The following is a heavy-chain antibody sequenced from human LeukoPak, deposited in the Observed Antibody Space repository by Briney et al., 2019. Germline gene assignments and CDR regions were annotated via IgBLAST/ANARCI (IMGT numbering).Heavy chain of an antibody. CDR1: GYTFTSYG. J-gene: IGHJ6*03. D-gene: IGHD6-13*01. Sequence: ASVKVSCKASGYTFTSYGISWVRQAPGQGLEWMGWISAYNGNTNYAQKLQGRVTMTTDTSTSTAYMELRSLRSDDTAVYYCARNGGYSSSWYPGYYYYYMDVWGKGTTVTVSS. CDR3: ARNGGYSSSWYPGYYYYYMDV. CDR2: ISAYNGNT. V-gene: IGHV1-18*01.